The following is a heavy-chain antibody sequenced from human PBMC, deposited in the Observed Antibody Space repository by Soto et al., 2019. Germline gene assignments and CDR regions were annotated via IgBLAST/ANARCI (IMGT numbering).Heavy chain of an antibody. J-gene: IGHJ4*02. CDR3: ARRIAVAGTRTFDY. Sequence: GASVKVSCKASGYTFTGYYMHWVRQAPGQGLEWMGWINPNSGGTNYARKFQGRVTMTRDTSISTAYMELSRLRSDDTAVYYCARRIAVAGTRTFDYWGQGTLVTVSS. V-gene: IGHV1-2*02. CDR1: GYTFTGYY. D-gene: IGHD6-19*01. CDR2: INPNSGGT.